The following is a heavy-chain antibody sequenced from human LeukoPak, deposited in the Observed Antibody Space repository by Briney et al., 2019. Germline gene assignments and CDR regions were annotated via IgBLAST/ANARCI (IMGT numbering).Heavy chain of an antibody. Sequence: GGSLRLSCAASGFTFSSYWMSWVRQAPGKGLEWVANIKEDGSEEYYVDSVKGRFTISRDNAKNSVYLQMNGLRVEDTAVYYCARDGPTAFFDYWGQGTLVTVSS. CDR2: IKEDGSEE. J-gene: IGHJ4*02. CDR1: GFTFSSYW. V-gene: IGHV3-7*01. D-gene: IGHD5-18*01. CDR3: ARDGPTAFFDY.